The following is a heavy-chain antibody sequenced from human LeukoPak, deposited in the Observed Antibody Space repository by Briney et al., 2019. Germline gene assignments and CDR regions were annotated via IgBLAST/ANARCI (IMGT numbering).Heavy chain of an antibody. CDR1: GFTFSSYW. V-gene: IGHV3-7*01. D-gene: IGHD6-6*01. CDR3: ARNAYSSSPWVFY. CDR2: IKQDGSEK. Sequence: QPGGSLRLSCAASGFTFSSYWMSWVRQAPGKGLEWVANIKQDGSEKYYVDSVRGRFTISRDNAKNSLYLQMNSLRAEDTAVYYCARNAYSSSPWVFYWGQGTLVTVSS. J-gene: IGHJ4*02.